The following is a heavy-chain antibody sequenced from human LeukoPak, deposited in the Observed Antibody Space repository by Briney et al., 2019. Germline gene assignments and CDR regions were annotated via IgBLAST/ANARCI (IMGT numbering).Heavy chain of an antibody. V-gene: IGHV3-30*04. J-gene: IGHJ4*02. CDR1: GFTFSTYG. CDR2: ISHDGSKT. CDR3: ARLPPSVFGAGTGDSDY. Sequence: PGGSLRLSCAASGFTFSTYGMYWVRQAPGKGLESVAVISHDGSKTYYADSVRGRLTISRDNSKNTLYLQMHILGAEDTAVYYCARLPPSVFGAGTGDSDYWGQGTLVTVSS. D-gene: IGHD1-7*01.